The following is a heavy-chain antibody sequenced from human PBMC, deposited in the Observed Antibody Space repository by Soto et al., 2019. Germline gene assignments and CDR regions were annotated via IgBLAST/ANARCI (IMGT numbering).Heavy chain of an antibody. CDR2: ISAYNGNT. CDR1: GYTFTGYY. Sequence: ASVKVSCKASGYTFTGYYMHWVRQAPGQGLEWMGWISAYNGNTNYAQKLQGRVTMTTDTSTSTAYMELRSLRSDDTAVYYCARAGYCSGGSCLVRWFDPWGQGTLVTVSS. CDR3: ARAGYCSGGSCLVRWFDP. V-gene: IGHV1-18*04. J-gene: IGHJ5*02. D-gene: IGHD2-15*01.